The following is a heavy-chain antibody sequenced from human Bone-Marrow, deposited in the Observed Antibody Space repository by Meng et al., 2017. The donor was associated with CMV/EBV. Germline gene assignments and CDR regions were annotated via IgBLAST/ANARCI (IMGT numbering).Heavy chain of an antibody. CDR3: AADFGGCDNTRCHRRDY. D-gene: IGHD3-16*01. V-gene: IGHV1-58*01. CDR1: GFTFTSSA. CDR2: IVVDSGNT. J-gene: IGHJ4*02. Sequence: SVKVSCKASGFTFTSSAVQWVRQARGQRLEWIGWIVVDSGNTNYAQKFQERLTITRDMSTTTAYMELSSLRSEDTAVYYCAADFGGCDNTRCHRRDYWGQGTVVTVSS.